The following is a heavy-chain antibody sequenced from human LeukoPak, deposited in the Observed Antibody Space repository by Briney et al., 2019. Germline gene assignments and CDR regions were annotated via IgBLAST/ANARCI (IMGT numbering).Heavy chain of an antibody. Sequence: GRSLRLSCAASGFTFSSWGMHWVRQAPGKGLEWVAVISYDGSNKYYADSVKGRFTISRDNSKNTLYLQMNSLRAEDTAVYYCAKAAYYDSTSVDYWGQGTLVTVSS. V-gene: IGHV3-30*18. CDR1: GFTFSSWG. CDR2: ISYDGSNK. CDR3: AKAAYYDSTSVDY. D-gene: IGHD3-22*01. J-gene: IGHJ4*02.